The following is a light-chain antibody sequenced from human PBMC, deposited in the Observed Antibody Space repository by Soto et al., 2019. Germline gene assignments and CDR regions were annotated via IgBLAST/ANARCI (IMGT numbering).Light chain of an antibody. J-gene: IGKJ5*01. Sequence: TVLTESPPTLSMTQGESATLSCRDSQSVSSYLAWYQQKPGQAPRLLIYDASNRATGIPARFSGSGSGTDFTLTISSLEPEDFAVYYCQQRSNWPPITFGQRTRLEIK. CDR1: QSVSSY. V-gene: IGKV3-11*01. CDR3: QQRSNWPPIT. CDR2: DAS.